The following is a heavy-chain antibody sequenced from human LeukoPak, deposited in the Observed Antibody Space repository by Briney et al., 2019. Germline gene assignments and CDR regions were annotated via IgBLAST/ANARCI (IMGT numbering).Heavy chain of an antibody. CDR3: ARHVGDYSSTWFGSFDY. Sequence: PSETLSLTCAVYGGSFSGYYWSWIRQPPGKGLEWIGEINHSGSTNYNPSLKSRVTISVDTSKNQFSLKLSSVTAADTAVYYCARHVGDYSSTWFGSFDYWGQGTLVTVSS. CDR1: GGSFSGYY. J-gene: IGHJ4*02. CDR2: INHSGST. V-gene: IGHV4-34*01. D-gene: IGHD6-13*01.